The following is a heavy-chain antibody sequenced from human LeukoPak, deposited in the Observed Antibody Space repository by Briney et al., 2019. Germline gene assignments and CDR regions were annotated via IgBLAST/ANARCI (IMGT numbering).Heavy chain of an antibody. Sequence: ASVKVSCKASGYTLTSSHAHWVRQAPGQGLEWMGIINCGDGYTNYAQKFQGRVSVTSDTSTSTIYMELSSLRAEDTAIYYCARDRGGSYSIDYWDQGTLVTVSS. CDR2: INCGDGYT. J-gene: IGHJ4*02. CDR1: GYTLTSSH. V-gene: IGHV1-46*01. D-gene: IGHD1-26*01. CDR3: ARDRGGSYSIDY.